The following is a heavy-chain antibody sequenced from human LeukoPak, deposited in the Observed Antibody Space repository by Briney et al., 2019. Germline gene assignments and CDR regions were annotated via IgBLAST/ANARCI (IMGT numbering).Heavy chain of an antibody. Sequence: ESGPVLVKPTETLTLTCTVSGFSLSNAGMSVSWIRQPPGKAPEWLAHIFSNDEKSYSTSLKSRLTISKDTSKSKVVLTMTNMDPVDTATYYCARTRTYGDPFDYWGQGTLVTVSP. CDR2: IFSNDEK. J-gene: IGHJ4*02. V-gene: IGHV2-26*01. D-gene: IGHD4-17*01. CDR3: ARTRTYGDPFDY. CDR1: GFSLSNAGMS.